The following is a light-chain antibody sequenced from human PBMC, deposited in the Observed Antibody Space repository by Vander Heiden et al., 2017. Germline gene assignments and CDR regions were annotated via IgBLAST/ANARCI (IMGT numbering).Light chain of an antibody. J-gene: IGLJ1*01. V-gene: IGLV3-19*01. CDR1: SLRIYY. CDR2: GKN. Sequence: SSELTQDPAVSVALGQTVRITCQGDSLRIYYATWYRQKPGQAPVLVIYGKNNRPSGMPDRFSGSSSGNTAPLTITGAQAEDEADFYCNSRDSSDNYVFGTGTKVTVL. CDR3: NSRDSSDNYV.